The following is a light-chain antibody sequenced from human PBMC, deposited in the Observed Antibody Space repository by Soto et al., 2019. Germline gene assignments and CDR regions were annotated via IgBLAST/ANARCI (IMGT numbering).Light chain of an antibody. CDR1: SSNIGSNT. V-gene: IGLV1-44*01. CDR3: AAWDDSLNGPV. CDR2: TNH. J-gene: IGLJ2*01. Sequence: QSVLTQPPSASGTPGQRVTICCSGSSSNIGSNTVNWYQRLPGTAPKVLIYTNHQRPSGVPDRFSGSKSGTSASLAISGLQSEDEADYYCAAWDDSLNGPVFGGGTKLTVL.